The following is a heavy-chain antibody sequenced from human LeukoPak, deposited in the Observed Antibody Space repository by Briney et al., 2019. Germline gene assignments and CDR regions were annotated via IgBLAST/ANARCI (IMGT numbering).Heavy chain of an antibody. Sequence: ASVKVSCKASGYTFTSYGISWVRQAPGQGLEWMGWMNPNSGNTGYAQKFQGRVTMTRNTSISTAYMELSSLRSEDTAVYYCARIPSFMVRGVIPHDAFDIWGQGTMVTVSS. CDR1: GYTFTSYG. V-gene: IGHV1-8*02. CDR2: MNPNSGNT. J-gene: IGHJ3*02. CDR3: ARIPSFMVRGVIPHDAFDI. D-gene: IGHD3-10*01.